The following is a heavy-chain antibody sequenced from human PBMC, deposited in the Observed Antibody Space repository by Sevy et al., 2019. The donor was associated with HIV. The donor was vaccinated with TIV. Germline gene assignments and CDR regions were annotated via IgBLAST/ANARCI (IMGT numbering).Heavy chain of an antibody. D-gene: IGHD6-19*01. J-gene: IGHJ4*02. V-gene: IGHV3-21*01. CDR3: ARDPERGAVTGSLDY. CDR2: ISSLSNYI. Sequence: GGSLKLSCAASGFTFSSYEMNWVRQAPGKGLEWVSSISSLSNYIYYADSVKGRFTISRDNAKNSLYLQMNSLRTEDTAVYYCARDPERGAVTGSLDYWGQGTLVTVSS. CDR1: GFTFSSYE.